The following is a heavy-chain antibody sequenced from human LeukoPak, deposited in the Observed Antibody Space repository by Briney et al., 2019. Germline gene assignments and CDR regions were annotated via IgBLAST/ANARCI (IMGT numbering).Heavy chain of an antibody. CDR2: IRYDGSNK. V-gene: IGHV3-30*02. CDR1: GFTFSSYG. Sequence: GGSLRLSCAASGFTFSSYGMHWVRQAPGKGLEGVAFIRYDGSNKYYADSVKGRFTISRDNSKNTLYLQMNSLRGDDTAVYYCAKDPLKQQLVPYYFDYWGQGTLVIVSS. CDR3: AKDPLKQQLVPYYFDY. D-gene: IGHD6-13*01. J-gene: IGHJ4*02.